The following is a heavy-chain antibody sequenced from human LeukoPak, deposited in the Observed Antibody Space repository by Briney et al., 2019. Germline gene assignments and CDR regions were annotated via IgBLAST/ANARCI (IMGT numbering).Heavy chain of an antibody. Sequence: GASVKVSCKASGYTFTSYDINWVRQATGQGLEWMGWMNPNSGNTGYAQKFQGRVTMTRNTSISTAYMELSSLRSEDTAVYYRARGAAGVAGNSHNWFDPWGQGTLVTVSS. J-gene: IGHJ5*02. CDR3: ARGAAGVAGNSHNWFDP. V-gene: IGHV1-8*01. CDR1: GYTFTSYD. D-gene: IGHD6-19*01. CDR2: MNPNSGNT.